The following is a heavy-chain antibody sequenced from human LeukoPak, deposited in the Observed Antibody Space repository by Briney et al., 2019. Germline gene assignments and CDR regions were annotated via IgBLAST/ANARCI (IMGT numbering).Heavy chain of an antibody. CDR3: ARDRSSSSGRNYFDY. V-gene: IGHV3-21*01. CDR2: ISSSSSYI. D-gene: IGHD6-6*01. Sequence: GGSLRLSCAASGFTFSSYSMNWVRQAPGKGLEWVSSISSSSSYIYYADSVKGRFTISRDNAKNSLYLQMNSLRAEGTAVYYCARDRSSSSGRNYFDYWGQGTLVTVSS. CDR1: GFTFSSYS. J-gene: IGHJ4*02.